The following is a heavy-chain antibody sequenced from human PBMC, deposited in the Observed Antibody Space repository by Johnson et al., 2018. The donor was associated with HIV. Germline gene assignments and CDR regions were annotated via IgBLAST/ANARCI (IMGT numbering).Heavy chain of an antibody. V-gene: IGHV3-53*05. CDR1: GFSVSSNY. J-gene: IGHJ3*02. D-gene: IGHD6-13*01. Sequence: VQLVETGGGLIQPGGSLRLSCAASGFSVSSNYMGWVRLAPGKGLEWVSFIRNDGNTYYADSVKGRFTISRDSSKNTLYLQMNSLRAEDTAVYYCARDGGYSSSWYKYAFDIWGQGTMVTVSS. CDR3: ARDGGYSSSWYKYAFDI. CDR2: IRNDGNT.